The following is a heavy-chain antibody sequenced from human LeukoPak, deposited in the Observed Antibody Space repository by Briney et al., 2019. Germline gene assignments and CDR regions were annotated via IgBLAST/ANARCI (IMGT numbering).Heavy chain of an antibody. D-gene: IGHD2-2*01. CDR3: ARVVPAFDYFQH. CDR1: GGSISSYY. Sequence: KPSETLSLTCTVSGGSISSYYWSWIRQPPGKGLEWIGSFYYSGTTYYNPSLKSRVTISVDTSKNQFSLKLSSVTAADTAVYYCARVVPAFDYFQHWGQGILVTVSS. V-gene: IGHV4-59*12. J-gene: IGHJ1*01. CDR2: FYYSGTT.